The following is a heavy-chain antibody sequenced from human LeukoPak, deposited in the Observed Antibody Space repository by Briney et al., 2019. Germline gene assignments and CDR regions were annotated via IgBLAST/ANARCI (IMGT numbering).Heavy chain of an antibody. CDR2: ISSSGSYI. J-gene: IGHJ3*02. D-gene: IGHD6-13*01. CDR1: VFTLSSYS. CDR3: ARGRTGIAAAGKRADYAFDI. Sequence: LPHAACVFTLSSYSLIGVGQAPGRGREGVSSISSSGSYIYYADSVKGRFTISRDNDKNSLYLQMNSLRAEDTAVYYRARGRTGIAAAGKRADYAFDIWGQGTMVTVSS. V-gene: IGHV3-21*01.